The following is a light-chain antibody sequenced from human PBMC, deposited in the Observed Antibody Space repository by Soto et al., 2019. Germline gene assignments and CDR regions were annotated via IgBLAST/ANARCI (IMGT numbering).Light chain of an antibody. V-gene: IGLV2-18*02. Sequence: QSVLTQPRAVSGSPGQSVTISYTGSSSDVDSYNRVSWYQQPPGTAPKLMIYEVSNRPSGVPDRFSGSKSGNTASLTISGLQAEDEADYYCCSYAGSHTWVFGTGTKVTV. J-gene: IGLJ1*01. CDR2: EVS. CDR3: CSYAGSHTWV. CDR1: SSDVDSYNR.